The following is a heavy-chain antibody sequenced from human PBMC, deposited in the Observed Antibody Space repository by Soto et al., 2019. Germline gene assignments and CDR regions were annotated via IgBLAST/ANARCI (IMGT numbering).Heavy chain of an antibody. Sequence: KASETLSLTCTVSGGSISSGDYYWTWIRQHPGKGLEWIGKINHSGSTNYNPSLKSRLTISIDTSNNQFSLKLTSVTASDTAVYYCARGKFGFAYYYYYYLDVWGKGTTVTVSS. J-gene: IGHJ6*03. CDR2: INHSGST. CDR3: ARGKFGFAYYYYYYLDV. D-gene: IGHD2-21*01. V-gene: IGHV4-39*01. CDR1: GGSISSGDYY.